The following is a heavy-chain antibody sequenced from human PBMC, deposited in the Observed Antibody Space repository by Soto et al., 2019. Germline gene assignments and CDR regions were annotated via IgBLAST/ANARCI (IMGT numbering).Heavy chain of an antibody. Sequence: PSETLSLTCTVSGGSISSSSYYWGWIRQPPGKGLEWIGSIYYSGSTYYNPSLKSRVTISVDTSKNQFSLRLSSVTAADTAVYYCARGLGREVTTLWYFDLWGRGTLDTVSS. CDR2: IYYSGST. CDR1: GGSISSSSYY. J-gene: IGHJ2*01. V-gene: IGHV4-39*01. D-gene: IGHD4-17*01. CDR3: ARGLGREVTTLWYFDL.